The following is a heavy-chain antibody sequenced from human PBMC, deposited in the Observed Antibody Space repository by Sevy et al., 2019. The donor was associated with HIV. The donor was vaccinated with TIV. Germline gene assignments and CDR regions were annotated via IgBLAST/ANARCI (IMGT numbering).Heavy chain of an antibody. D-gene: IGHD5-12*01. J-gene: IGHJ4*02. V-gene: IGHV3-43*01. CDR1: GFKFDDHT. Sequence: GGSLRLSCGASGFKFDDHTMHWVRQAPGKGLQWVSFIGGDKKKSSYASSVQGRFSISRDNRRNTLYLQMHSLRIGDTGLYFCAKDVGGFSGFDYWGQGTLVTVSS. CDR3: AKDVGGFSGFDY. CDR2: IGGDKKKS.